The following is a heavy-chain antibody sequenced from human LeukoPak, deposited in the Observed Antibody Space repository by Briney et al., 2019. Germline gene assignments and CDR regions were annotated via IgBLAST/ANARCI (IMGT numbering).Heavy chain of an antibody. Sequence: GGSLRLSCRTSGFRFDDYVMSWVRQAPGKGLEWVGFIRSKASGGTTEYAASVKGRFTISRDDSKSVAYLQMNSLKSEDTAVYYCSLSGWYYFAYWGQGTLVTVSS. J-gene: IGHJ4*02. D-gene: IGHD6-19*01. CDR1: GFRFDDYV. CDR3: SLSGWYYFAY. CDR2: IRSKASGGTT. V-gene: IGHV3-49*04.